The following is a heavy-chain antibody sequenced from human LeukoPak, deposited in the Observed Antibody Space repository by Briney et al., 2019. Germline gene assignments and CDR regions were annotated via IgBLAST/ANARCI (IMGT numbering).Heavy chain of an antibody. CDR2: ISSSSSYI. Sequence: PGGSLRLSCAASGFTFSSYSMTWVRQAPGKGLEWVSSISSSSSYIYYADSVKGRFTISRDNAKNSLYLQMNSLRAEDTAVYYCARERGYDSSGDYWGQGTLVTVSS. V-gene: IGHV3-21*01. CDR3: ARERGYDSSGDY. CDR1: GFTFSSYS. J-gene: IGHJ4*02. D-gene: IGHD3-22*01.